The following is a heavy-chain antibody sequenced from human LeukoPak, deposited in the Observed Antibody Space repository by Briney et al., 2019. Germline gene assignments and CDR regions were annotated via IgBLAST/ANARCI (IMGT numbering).Heavy chain of an antibody. J-gene: IGHJ4*02. V-gene: IGHV5-10-1*01. CDR1: GYSFTNNW. CDR3: ARGRGWADY. Sequence: GESLKISCKGSGYSFTNNWITWVRPMPGKGLEWMGRIDPSDSYTDYSPSFQGHVTISADKFISTAYLQWSSLKASDTAMYYCARGRGWADYWGQGTLVTVSS. CDR2: IDPSDSYT. D-gene: IGHD6-19*01.